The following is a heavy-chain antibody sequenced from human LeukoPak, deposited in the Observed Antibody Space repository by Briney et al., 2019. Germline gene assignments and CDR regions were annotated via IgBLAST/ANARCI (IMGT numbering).Heavy chain of an antibody. D-gene: IGHD3-3*01. V-gene: IGHV3-23*01. J-gene: IGHJ4*02. CDR1: GFTFSSYA. CDR3: ARVRYDFWSGYYTLDY. Sequence: GGSLRLSCAASGFTFSSYAMSWVRQAPGKGLEWVSAISGSGGSTYYADSVKGRFTISRDNAKNSLYLQMNSLRAEDTAVYYCARVRYDFWSGYYTLDYWGQGTLVTVSS. CDR2: ISGSGGST.